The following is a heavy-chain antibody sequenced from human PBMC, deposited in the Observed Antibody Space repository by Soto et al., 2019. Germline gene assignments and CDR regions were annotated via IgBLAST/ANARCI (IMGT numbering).Heavy chain of an antibody. D-gene: IGHD3-3*01. CDR2: ISYDGSNK. J-gene: IGHJ4*02. V-gene: IGHV3-30-3*01. Sequence: GGSLRLSCAASGFTFSSYAMHWLRQAPGKGLEWVAVISYDGSNKYYADSVKGRFTISRDNSKNTLYLQMNSLRAEDTAVYYCARGTRFLEWLLYSDYWGQGTLVTVSS. CDR1: GFTFSSYA. CDR3: ARGTRFLEWLLYSDY.